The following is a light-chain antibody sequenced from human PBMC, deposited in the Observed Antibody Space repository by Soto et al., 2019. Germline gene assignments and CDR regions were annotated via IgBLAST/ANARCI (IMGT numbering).Light chain of an antibody. CDR1: SSSIGSNT. J-gene: IGLJ7*01. CDR3: AAWDDSLNGAV. V-gene: IGLV1-44*01. Sequence: QSVLTQPPSASGTPGQRVSISCSGSSSSIGSNTVNWYQQFPGTAPKLLIYSNDQRPSGVPDRFSGSKSGTSASLAISGLQSEDEADYYCAAWDDSLNGAVFGGGTKLTVL. CDR2: SND.